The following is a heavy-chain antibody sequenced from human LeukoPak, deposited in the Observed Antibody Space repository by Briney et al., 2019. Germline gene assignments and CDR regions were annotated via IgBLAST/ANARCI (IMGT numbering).Heavy chain of an antibody. V-gene: IGHV4-39*01. CDR1: GGSISSSSYY. D-gene: IGHD3-16*02. CDR2: IYYSGST. Sequence: PSETLSLTCTVSGGSISSSSYYWGWIRQPPGKGLEWIGSIYYSGSTYYNPSLKSRVTISVDTSKNQFSLKLSSVTAADTAVYYCARVYDYVWGSYPPGAFDIWAKGQWSPSLQ. CDR3: ARVYDYVWGSYPPGAFDI. J-gene: IGHJ3*02.